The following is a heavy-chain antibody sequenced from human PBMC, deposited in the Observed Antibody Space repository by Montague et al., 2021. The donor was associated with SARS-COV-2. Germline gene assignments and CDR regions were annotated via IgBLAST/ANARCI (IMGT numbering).Heavy chain of an antibody. Sequence: SETLSLTCTVSGGSISSSSYYWARIRQPPGKGLEWIGSIYYRGSTYYNPSLKSRVFISVDTSKNQLSLTLTSVTAADTAVYYCATQEDPSGCIPGPFDFWGQGTLLSVSS. J-gene: IGHJ4*02. CDR2: IYYRGST. CDR3: ATQEDPSGCIPGPFDF. CDR1: GGSISSSSYY. V-gene: IGHV4-39*01. D-gene: IGHD6-19*01.